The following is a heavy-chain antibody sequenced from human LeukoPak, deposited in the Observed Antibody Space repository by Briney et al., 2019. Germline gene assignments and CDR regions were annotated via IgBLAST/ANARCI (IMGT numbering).Heavy chain of an antibody. J-gene: IGHJ4*02. Sequence: SETLSLTCAVSGYSISSGYYWGWIRQPPGKGLEWIGSIYHSGSTYYNPSLKSRVTISVDTSKNQFSLKLSSVTAADTAVYYCARLTAADPGYWGQGTLVTVSS. D-gene: IGHD6-13*01. V-gene: IGHV4-38-2*01. CDR2: IYHSGST. CDR3: ARLTAADPGY. CDR1: GYSISSGYY.